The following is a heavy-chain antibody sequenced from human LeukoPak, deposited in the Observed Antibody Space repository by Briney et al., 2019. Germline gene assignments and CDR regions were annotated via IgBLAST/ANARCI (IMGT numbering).Heavy chain of an antibody. CDR3: ARWAGDGYNYYFDY. D-gene: IGHD5-24*01. Sequence: ASVKVSCKASGGTFTSYGISWVRQAPGQGLEWMGGIIPIFGTANYAQKFQGRVTITTDESTSTAYMELSSLRSEDTAVYYCARWAGDGYNYYFDYWGQGTLVTVSS. V-gene: IGHV1-69*05. CDR2: IIPIFGTA. CDR1: GGTFTSYG. J-gene: IGHJ4*02.